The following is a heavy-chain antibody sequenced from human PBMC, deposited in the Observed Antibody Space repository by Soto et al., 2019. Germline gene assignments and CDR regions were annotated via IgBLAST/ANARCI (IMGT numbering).Heavy chain of an antibody. V-gene: IGHV4-39*02. J-gene: IGHJ6*02. D-gene: IGHD2-21*02. CDR1: GGSISSSSYY. Sequence: SETLSLTCTVSGGSISSSSYYWGWIRHPPGKGLEWIGSIYYSGSTYYNPSLKSRVTISVDTSKNQFSLKLSSVTAADTAVYYCARDLWGYCGADCYPLDVWGQGTTVTVSS. CDR3: ARDLWGYCGADCYPLDV. CDR2: IYYSGST.